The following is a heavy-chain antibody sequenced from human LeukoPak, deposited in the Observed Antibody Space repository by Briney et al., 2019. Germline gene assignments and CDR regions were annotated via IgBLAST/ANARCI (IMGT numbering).Heavy chain of an antibody. D-gene: IGHD3-10*01. CDR2: IYTSGTT. Sequence: SETLSLTCTVSGGSISNYYWSWIRQPAGKGLEWIGRIYTSGTTHYNPSLKSRVTMSVDTSKNQFSLNLSSVTAADTAVYYCARDGLNTMVRGKIHYYYMDVWGKGTTVTISS. J-gene: IGHJ6*03. CDR1: GGSISNYY. V-gene: IGHV4-4*07. CDR3: ARDGLNTMVRGKIHYYYMDV.